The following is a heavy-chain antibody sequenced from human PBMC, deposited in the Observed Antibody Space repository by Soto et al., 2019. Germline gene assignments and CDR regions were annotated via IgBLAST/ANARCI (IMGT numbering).Heavy chain of an antibody. V-gene: IGHV1-18*01. Sequence: QVQLVQSGAEVKKPGASVKVSCKASGYTFTSYGISWVRQAPGQGLEWMGWISAYNGNTNYAQKLQGRVTMTTDTCTSTAYMELRSLRSDDTAVYYCARDHPYCSGGSCYSYYYLMDVWGQGTTVTVSS. CDR2: ISAYNGNT. J-gene: IGHJ6*02. CDR1: GYTFTSYG. CDR3: ARDHPYCSGGSCYSYYYLMDV. D-gene: IGHD2-15*01.